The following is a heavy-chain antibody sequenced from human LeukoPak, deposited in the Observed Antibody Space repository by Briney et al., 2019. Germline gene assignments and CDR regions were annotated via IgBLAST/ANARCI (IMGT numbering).Heavy chain of an antibody. CDR1: GGSISSGSYY. CDR3: ARDTRNIWFGELVGAFDI. D-gene: IGHD3-10*01. V-gene: IGHV4-61*02. CDR2: IYTSGST. J-gene: IGHJ3*02. Sequence: SQTLSLTCTVSGGSISSGSYYWSWIRQPAGKGLEWIGRIYTSGSTNYNPSLKSRVTISVDTSKNQFSLKLSSVTAADTAVYYCARDTRNIWFGELVGAFDIWGQGTMVTVSS.